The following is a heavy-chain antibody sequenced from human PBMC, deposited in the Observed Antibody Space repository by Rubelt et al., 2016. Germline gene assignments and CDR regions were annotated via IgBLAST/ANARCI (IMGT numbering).Heavy chain of an antibody. CDR2: IFHSGST. CDR1: RCSW. V-gene: IGHV4-4*02. CDR3: ARTPGQSSWYYFDY. D-gene: IGHD6-13*01. Sequence: RCSWWSWVRQLPGKGLEWIGKIFHSGSTDYNPSLKSRVTISLNTSKNQFSLKLSSLTAADTAVYYCARTPGQSSWYYFDYWGQGTLVTVSS. J-gene: IGHJ4*02.